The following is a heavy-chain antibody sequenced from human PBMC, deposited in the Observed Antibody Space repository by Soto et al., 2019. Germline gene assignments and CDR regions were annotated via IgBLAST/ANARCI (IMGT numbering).Heavy chain of an antibody. Sequence: EVQLLESGGGLVQPGGSLRLSCTASGFTFSNLAITWVRQAPGKGLEWVSTIDAGGGSTHYADSVKGRFTISRDNSKNTLYLQITSLGAEDTAVYYCAILTAASGSYWGQGSLITVSS. V-gene: IGHV3-23*01. CDR1: GFTFSNLA. CDR2: IDAGGGST. J-gene: IGHJ4*02. CDR3: AILTAASGSY. D-gene: IGHD6-25*01.